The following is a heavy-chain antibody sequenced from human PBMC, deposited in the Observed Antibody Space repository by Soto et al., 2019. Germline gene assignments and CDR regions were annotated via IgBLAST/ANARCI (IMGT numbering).Heavy chain of an antibody. Sequence: ASVKVSCKASGGTFSSYAISWVRQAPGQGLEWMGGIIPIFGTANYAQKFQGRVTITADESTSTAYMELSSLRSEDTAVYYCARAGGGNLIFYYFDYWGQGTLVTVSS. V-gene: IGHV1-69*13. CDR3: ARAGGGNLIFYYFDY. CDR1: GGTFSSYA. J-gene: IGHJ4*02. CDR2: IIPIFGTA. D-gene: IGHD2-21*02.